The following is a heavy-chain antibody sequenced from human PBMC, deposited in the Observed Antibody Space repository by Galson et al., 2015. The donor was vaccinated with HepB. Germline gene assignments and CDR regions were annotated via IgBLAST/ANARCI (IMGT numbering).Heavy chain of an antibody. CDR1: GGTFSNYA. J-gene: IGHJ4*02. CDR2: INAGNGNI. V-gene: IGHV1-3*01. Sequence: SVKVSCKASGGTFSNYAMHWVRQAPGQRLEWMGWINAGNGNIKYSQKFQGRVTITRDTSASTAYMELSSLRSEDTAVYYCAIDRFGEQCSDYWGQGTLVTVSS. D-gene: IGHD3-10*01. CDR3: AIDRFGEQCSDY.